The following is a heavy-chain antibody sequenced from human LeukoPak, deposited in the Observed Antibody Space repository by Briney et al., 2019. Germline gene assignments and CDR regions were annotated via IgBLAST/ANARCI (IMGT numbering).Heavy chain of an antibody. CDR2: MWSDRIRK. Sequence: GGSLRLSCATSGFTFSYYGIHGVRQAPGKGLEGVAVMWSDRIRKYYTHSVKGRFTVSSDTSKNTQYLEMSSLTVEDTSVYYCTRDADTSGHYDIFDIWGQGTMVPVSS. J-gene: IGHJ3*02. CDR3: TRDADTSGHYDIFDI. D-gene: IGHD6-19*01. V-gene: IGHV3-33*01. CDR1: GFTFSYYG.